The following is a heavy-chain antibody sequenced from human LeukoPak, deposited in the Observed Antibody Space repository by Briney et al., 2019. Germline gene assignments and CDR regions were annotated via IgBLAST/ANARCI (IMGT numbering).Heavy chain of an antibody. Sequence: GGSLRLSCAASGFTFSSYSMNWVRQAPGKGLEWVSSISSSSSYIYYADSVKGRFTISRDNAKNSLYLQMNSLRAEDTAVYYCARDGNDFWSRNAFDIWGQGTMVTVSS. CDR2: ISSSSSYI. J-gene: IGHJ3*02. D-gene: IGHD3-3*01. V-gene: IGHV3-21*01. CDR1: GFTFSSYS. CDR3: ARDGNDFWSRNAFDI.